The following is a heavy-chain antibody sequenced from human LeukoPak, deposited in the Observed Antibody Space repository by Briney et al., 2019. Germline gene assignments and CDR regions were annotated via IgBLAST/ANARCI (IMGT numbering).Heavy chain of an antibody. Sequence: ASVKVSCKASGYTFTSYAMNWVRQAPGQGLEWMGWISAYNGNTNYAQKLQGRVTMTTDTSTSTAYMELRSLRSDDTAVYYCAILTAVAEEVDVWGKGTTVTVSS. V-gene: IGHV1-18*01. CDR3: AILTAVAEEVDV. D-gene: IGHD6-19*01. CDR2: ISAYNGNT. CDR1: GYTFTSYA. J-gene: IGHJ6*04.